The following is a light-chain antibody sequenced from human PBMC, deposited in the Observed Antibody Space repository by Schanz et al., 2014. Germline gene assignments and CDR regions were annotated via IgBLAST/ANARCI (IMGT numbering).Light chain of an antibody. CDR1: QSVSSY. Sequence: EIVLTQSPATLSLSPGERATLSCRASQSVSSYLAWYQQKPGQAPRLLIYDASNRATGIPARFSGSGSGTDFTLTISSLEPEDFAVYYCQQYGVSPPNTFGQGTKLDLK. V-gene: IGKV3-11*01. CDR3: QQYGVSPPNT. J-gene: IGKJ2*01. CDR2: DAS.